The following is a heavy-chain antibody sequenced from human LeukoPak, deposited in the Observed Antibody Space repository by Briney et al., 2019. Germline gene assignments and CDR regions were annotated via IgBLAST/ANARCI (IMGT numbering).Heavy chain of an antibody. CDR2: ISGSGGST. Sequence: GGSLRLSCAASGFTFSSYAMSWVRQAPGKGLEWVSAISGSGGSTYYADSVKGRFTISRDNSKNTLYLQMNSLRAEDTAVYYCARSPHYYDFWSGSYYFDYWGQGTLVTVSS. CDR1: GFTFSSYA. D-gene: IGHD3-3*01. CDR3: ARSPHYYDFWSGSYYFDY. J-gene: IGHJ4*02. V-gene: IGHV3-23*01.